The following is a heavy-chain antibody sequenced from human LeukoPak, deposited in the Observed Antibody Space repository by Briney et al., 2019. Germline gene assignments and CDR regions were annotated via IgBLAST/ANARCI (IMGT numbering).Heavy chain of an antibody. CDR1: DCGFTSYC. CDR3: ASYDFWSGPDAIDI. Sequence: SLQISSKASDCGFTSYCICCLLRQPAKNLVWMGGIFPRDSDTNYNPSFQSQVTISVDKSINTAYLQGSSLEASDTAMYYCASYDFWSGPDAIDIWGQGTMVTVSS. V-gene: IGHV5-51*01. J-gene: IGHJ3*02. D-gene: IGHD3-3*01. CDR2: IFPRDSDT.